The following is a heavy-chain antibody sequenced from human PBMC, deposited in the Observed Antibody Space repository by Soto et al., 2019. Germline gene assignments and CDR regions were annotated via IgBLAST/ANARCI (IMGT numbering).Heavy chain of an antibody. CDR1: GGSISSGGYS. D-gene: IGHD3-22*01. V-gene: IGHV4-30-2*06. CDR3: ARDRRSLYHDGSGLDY. CDR2: IYHGGST. Sequence: QLQLQESGSGLVRPSQTLSLSCAVSGGSISSGGYSWNWIRQSPGKGLEWIGYIYHGGSTYSNPSLASRVTRSVDTSKHQFSLRLNSVIAADTAVYYCARDRRSLYHDGSGLDYWGQGILVTVSS. J-gene: IGHJ4*02.